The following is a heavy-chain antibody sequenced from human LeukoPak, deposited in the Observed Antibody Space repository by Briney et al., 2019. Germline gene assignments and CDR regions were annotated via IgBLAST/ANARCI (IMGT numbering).Heavy chain of an antibody. V-gene: IGHV4-59*08. D-gene: IGHD3-9*01. Sequence: PSETLSLTCTVPGGSISSYYWSWIRQPPGKGLEWIGCIYYSGSTNYNPSLKSRVTISVDSSKNQFSLKLSSVTAADTAVYYRARHPRVLRYFDWSTDAFDIWGQGTMVTVSS. CDR2: IYYSGST. CDR3: ARHPRVLRYFDWSTDAFDI. CDR1: GGSISSYY. J-gene: IGHJ3*02.